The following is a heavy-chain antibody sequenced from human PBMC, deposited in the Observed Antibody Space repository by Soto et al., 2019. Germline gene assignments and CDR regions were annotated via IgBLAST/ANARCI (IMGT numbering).Heavy chain of an antibody. V-gene: IGHV4-28*01. CDR2: IYYSGTT. Sequence: QLQLQESRPGLVKPSDTLSLTCADSGYSISSSNWWGWIRQPPGKGLEWIGYIYYSGTTDYNPPLKSRVTMSVDTSKNQFSLKLTSVTAVDTAVYYCARREIQGPIDYWGQGTLVTVSS. CDR3: ARREIQGPIDY. D-gene: IGHD1-26*01. J-gene: IGHJ4*02. CDR1: GYSISSSNW.